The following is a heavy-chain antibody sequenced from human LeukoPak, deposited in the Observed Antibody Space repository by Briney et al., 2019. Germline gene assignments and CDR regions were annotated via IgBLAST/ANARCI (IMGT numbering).Heavy chain of an antibody. V-gene: IGHV3-74*01. Sequence: GGSLRLSCAASGFTFSSYWMHWVRQAPGKGLVWVSRINSDGSSTSYADSVKGRFTISRDNAKNTLYLQVNSLRAEDTAVYYCARDHRVYATTMDVWGKGTTVTVSS. CDR1: GFTFSSYW. CDR2: INSDGSST. J-gene: IGHJ6*03. CDR3: ARDHRVYATTMDV. D-gene: IGHD2-8*01.